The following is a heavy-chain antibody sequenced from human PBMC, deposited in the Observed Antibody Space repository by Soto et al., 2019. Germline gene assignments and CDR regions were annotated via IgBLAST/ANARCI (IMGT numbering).Heavy chain of an antibody. D-gene: IGHD1-26*01. Sequence: QGQLQQWGAGLLKPSETLSLSCDYHGGALNGYSWRWIPHLPGKGREWIGEINYTGRTNYNPSPGSRVTMSVDASKTQFSLNLRSVTAADTAVYYCARGVRRGSTWGSQWGIISRMDVWGQGTTVTVSS. CDR3: ARGVRRGSTWGSQWGIISRMDV. CDR2: INYTGRT. CDR1: GGALNGYS. J-gene: IGHJ6*02. V-gene: IGHV4-34*02.